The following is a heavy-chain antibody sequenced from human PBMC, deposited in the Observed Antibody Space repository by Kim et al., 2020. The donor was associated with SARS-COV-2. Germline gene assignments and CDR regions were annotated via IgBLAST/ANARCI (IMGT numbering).Heavy chain of an antibody. J-gene: IGHJ6*02. CDR3: ASPGRGYTYGVGYYYYGMDV. V-gene: IGHV3-33*05. CDR2: ISHDGSNK. CDR1: GFTFSDFG. Sequence: GGSLRLSCAASGFTFSDFGMHWVRQAPGKGLDWVAFISHDGSNKHFADSVKGRFSISRDNSKYTVFLLMNSLRAEDTAVYYCASPGRGYTYGVGYYYYGMDVWGQGTTVTVSS. D-gene: IGHD5-18*01.